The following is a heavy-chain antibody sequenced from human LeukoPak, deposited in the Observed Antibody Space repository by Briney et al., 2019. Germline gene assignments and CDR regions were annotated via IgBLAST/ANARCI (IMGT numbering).Heavy chain of an antibody. CDR3: AKDRSSSWYLGPFDY. V-gene: IGHV3-30*04. CDR2: ISYDGSNK. J-gene: IGHJ4*02. D-gene: IGHD6-13*01. Sequence: GGSLRLSCAASGFTFSSYAMHWVRQAPGKGLEWVAVISYDGSNKYYADSVKGRFTISRDNSKNTLYLQMNSLRAEDTAVYYCAKDRSSSWYLGPFDYWGQGTLVTVSS. CDR1: GFTFSSYA.